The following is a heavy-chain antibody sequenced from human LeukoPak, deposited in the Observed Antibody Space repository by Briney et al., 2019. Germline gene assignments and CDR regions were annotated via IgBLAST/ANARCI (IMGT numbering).Heavy chain of an antibody. Sequence: PSQTLSLTCAISGDSVSRSGVAWHWIRQSPSRGLEWLGRTQYRSKWYNDYAVSVRSRMTINTDTSKNHFSLQLTSVTPEDTAVYYCARDRQWLNDYWGQGTLVTVSS. CDR2: TQYRSKWYN. V-gene: IGHV6-1*01. CDR1: GDSVSRSGVA. D-gene: IGHD6-19*01. CDR3: ARDRQWLNDY. J-gene: IGHJ4*02.